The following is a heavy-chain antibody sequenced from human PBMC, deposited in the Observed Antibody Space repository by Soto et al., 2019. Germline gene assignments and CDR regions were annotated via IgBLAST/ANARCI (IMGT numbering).Heavy chain of an antibody. D-gene: IGHD6-13*01. J-gene: IGHJ5*02. CDR3: ARHPERIAEIGWFDP. V-gene: IGHV3-48*01. CDR2: ISSSSSTI. CDR1: GLKVSSW. Sequence: PGGSLRLSCAASGLKVSSWMSCVRQAPGKGLEWVSYISSSSSTIYYADSVKGRFTISRDNAKNSLYLQMNSLRAEDTAVYYCARHPERIAEIGWFDPWGQGTLVTVSS.